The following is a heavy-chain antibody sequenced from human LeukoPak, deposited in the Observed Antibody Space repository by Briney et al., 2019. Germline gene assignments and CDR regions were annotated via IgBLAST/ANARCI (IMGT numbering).Heavy chain of an antibody. CDR1: GFTFSNYG. D-gene: IGHD6-13*01. V-gene: IGHV3-33*01. J-gene: IGHJ4*02. CDR3: VTWYGNPKYYFDY. Sequence: PGRSLRPSCAASGFTFSNYGMHWVRQAPGKGLEWVAVIWYDGSNKYYTDSVKGRFTISRDNSKNTLYLQMNSLRAEDTAVYYCVTWYGNPKYYFDYWGQGTLVTVSS. CDR2: IWYDGSNK.